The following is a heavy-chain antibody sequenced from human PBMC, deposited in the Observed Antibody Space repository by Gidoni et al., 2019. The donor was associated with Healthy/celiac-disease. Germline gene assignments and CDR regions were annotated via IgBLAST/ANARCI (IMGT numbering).Heavy chain of an antibody. CDR2: TYYRSKWYN. V-gene: IGHV6-1*01. CDR1: GDSVSSNNAA. Sequence: QVQLQQSGPGLVKPSQTLSLTCAISGDSVSSNNAAWIWIRQSPSRGLEWLGRTYYRSKWYNDYAVSVKSRITINPDTSKNQFSLRLNSVTPEDTAVYYCARLQWLVGGWFVPWGQGTLVTVSS. CDR3: ARLQWLVGGWFVP. D-gene: IGHD6-19*01. J-gene: IGHJ5*02.